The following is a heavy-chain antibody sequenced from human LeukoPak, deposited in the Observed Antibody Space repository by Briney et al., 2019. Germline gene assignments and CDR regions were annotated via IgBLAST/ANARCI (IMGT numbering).Heavy chain of an antibody. J-gene: IGHJ3*02. V-gene: IGHV4-34*01. D-gene: IGHD3-22*01. CDR2: INHSGST. CDR1: GGSFSGYY. Sequence: SETLSLTCAVYGGSFSGYYWSWIRQPPGKGLEWIGEINHSGSTNYNPSLKSRVTISVDTSKNQFSLKLSSVTAADTAVYYCARGRIQLWLLRHYDSSGYYARKDAFDIWGQGTMVTVSS. CDR3: ARGRIQLWLLRHYDSSGYYARKDAFDI.